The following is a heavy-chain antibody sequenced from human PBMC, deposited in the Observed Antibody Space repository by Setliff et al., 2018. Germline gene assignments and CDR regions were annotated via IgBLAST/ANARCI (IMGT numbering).Heavy chain of an antibody. Sequence: LSLSCAASGFTFSSYAMHWVRQAPGKGLEWVAVISYDESDKYYIDSVRGRFTISRDNSKNTLYLQMNSLRAEDTAVYYCARDREGDGNYYMDVWGKGTTVTVSS. D-gene: IGHD1-1*01. CDR1: GFTFSSYA. CDR2: ISYDESDK. V-gene: IGHV3-30*07. CDR3: ARDREGDGNYYMDV. J-gene: IGHJ6*03.